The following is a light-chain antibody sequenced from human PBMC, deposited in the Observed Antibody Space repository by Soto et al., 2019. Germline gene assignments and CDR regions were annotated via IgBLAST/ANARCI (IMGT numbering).Light chain of an antibody. CDR3: HQYYSVPLT. V-gene: IGKV4-1*01. CDR2: WAS. CDR1: QSLLYNSNNKNY. Sequence: DIVMTQSPDSLAVSLGERATINCKSSQSLLYNSNNKNYLAWYQQEPGQPPKLLIYWASTRESGVPDRFSGSGSRTDFTLTISNLQAEDVAVYYCHQYYSVPLTFGGGTKVEIK. J-gene: IGKJ4*01.